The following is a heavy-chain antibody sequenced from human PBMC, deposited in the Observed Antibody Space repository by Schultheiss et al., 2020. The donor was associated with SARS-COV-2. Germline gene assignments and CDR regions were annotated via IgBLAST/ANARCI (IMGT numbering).Heavy chain of an antibody. D-gene: IGHD4-23*01. J-gene: IGHJ2*01. V-gene: IGHV4-30-2*01. CDR1: GATLNTGGYS. CDR3: ARYGGTPVWYFNL. Sequence: LRLSCAVSGATLNTGGYSWSWIRQPPGKGLEWIGYMYYSGSTSYNPSLKSRATISLDTFNNHFSLKLTSMTAADTAVYYCARYGGTPVWYFNLWGRGTLVTVSS. CDR2: MYYSGST.